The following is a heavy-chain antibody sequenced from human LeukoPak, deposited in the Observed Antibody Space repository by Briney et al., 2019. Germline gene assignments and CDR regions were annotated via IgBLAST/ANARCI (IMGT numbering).Heavy chain of an antibody. Sequence: GGSLRLSCVASGFIFSSYGINWVRQAPGKGLEWVAVISYDGTDKYYTDSVKGRFTISRDRSTNTVSLEMNSLRPEDTAVYYCATSLSGWWTPGLDYLGQGTLVTVSS. D-gene: IGHD6-13*01. J-gene: IGHJ4*02. CDR3: ATSLSGWWTPGLDY. V-gene: IGHV3-30*03. CDR1: GFIFSSYG. CDR2: ISYDGTDK.